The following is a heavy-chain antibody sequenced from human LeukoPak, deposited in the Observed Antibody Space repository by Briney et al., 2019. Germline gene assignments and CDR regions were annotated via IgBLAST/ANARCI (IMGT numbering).Heavy chain of an antibody. J-gene: IGHJ5*02. Sequence: GASVKVSCKASGYTFTGYYMHWVRQAPGQGLEWMGWINPNSGGTNYAQKFQGRVTMTRDTSISTAYMELSRLRSDDTAVYYCARSVRGVYNWFDPWGQGTLVTVSS. CDR2: INPNSGGT. CDR3: ARSVRGVYNWFDP. V-gene: IGHV1-2*02. D-gene: IGHD3-10*01. CDR1: GYTFTGYY.